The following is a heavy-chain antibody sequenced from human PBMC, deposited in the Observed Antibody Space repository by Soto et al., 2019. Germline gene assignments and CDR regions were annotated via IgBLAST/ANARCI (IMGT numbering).Heavy chain of an antibody. Sequence: QVQLVESGGGVVQPGRSLRLSCAASGLTFSSYSMHWVRQAPGKRLEWVAVIWYDGSNKYYADSVKGRFTISRDNPKNTLYLQMNSLRTEDTAVYYCATSHSSSPNEGGQGTLVTVSS. V-gene: IGHV3-33*03. CDR2: IWYDGSNK. CDR1: GLTFSSYS. J-gene: IGHJ4*02. CDR3: ATSHSSSPNE. D-gene: IGHD2-2*01.